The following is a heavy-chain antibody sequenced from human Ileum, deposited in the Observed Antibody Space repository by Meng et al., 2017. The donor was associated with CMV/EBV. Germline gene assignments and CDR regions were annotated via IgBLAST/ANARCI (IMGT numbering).Heavy chain of an antibody. J-gene: IGHJ4*02. V-gene: IGHV3-7*01. CDR3: VSGADFWSGFSGH. CDR2: IKQDASQR. CDR1: GFTFNNHW. Sequence: GESLKISCVASGFTFNNHWMFWVRQAPGKGLEWVANIKQDASQRHYVDSVQGRFTISRDNAKNTVFLQMNSLRVEDTAVYHCVSGADFWSGFSGHWGRGTLVTVSS. D-gene: IGHD3-3*01.